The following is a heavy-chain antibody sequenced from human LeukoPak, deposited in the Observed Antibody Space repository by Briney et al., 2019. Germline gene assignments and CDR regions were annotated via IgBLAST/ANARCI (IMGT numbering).Heavy chain of an antibody. J-gene: IGHJ6*02. CDR2: IIPIFGTA. D-gene: IGHD2-2*01. Sequence: SVKVSCKASGYTFAGYYVHWVRQAPGQGLEWMGGIIPIFGTANYAQKFQGRVTITADEFTSTAYMELSSLRSEDTAVYYCARAGPIPYCSSTSCYGDTVYYYGMDVWGQGTTVTVSS. V-gene: IGHV1-69*13. CDR3: ARAGPIPYCSSTSCYGDTVYYYGMDV. CDR1: GYTFAGYY.